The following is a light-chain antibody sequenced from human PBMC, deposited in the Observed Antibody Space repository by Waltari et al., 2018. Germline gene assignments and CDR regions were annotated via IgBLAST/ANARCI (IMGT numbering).Light chain of an antibody. CDR3: QQYLSYPFT. CDR2: KAS. Sequence: DIQMTQSPSTLSVTVGDRVAIHCRASQSISSWLAWYQQKPGKAPKLLIYKASSLESGVPSRFSGSGSGTEFTLTISSLQPDDFATYYCQQYLSYPFTFGPGTKVDIK. J-gene: IGKJ3*01. V-gene: IGKV1-5*03. CDR1: QSISSW.